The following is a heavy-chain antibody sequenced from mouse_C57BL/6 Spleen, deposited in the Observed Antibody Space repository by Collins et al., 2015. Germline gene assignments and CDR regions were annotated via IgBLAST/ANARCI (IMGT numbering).Heavy chain of an antibody. D-gene: IGHD1-2*01. CDR1: GYSITSGYY. CDR2: ISYDGSN. Sequence: DVQLQESGPGLVKPSQSLSLTCSVTGYSITSGYYWNWIRQFPGNKLEWMGYISYDGSNNYNPSLKNRISITRDTSKNQFFLKLNSVTTEDTATYYCAREGQDYYGYDFAYWGQGTLVTVSA. J-gene: IGHJ3*01. CDR3: AREGQDYYGYDFAY. V-gene: IGHV3-6*02.